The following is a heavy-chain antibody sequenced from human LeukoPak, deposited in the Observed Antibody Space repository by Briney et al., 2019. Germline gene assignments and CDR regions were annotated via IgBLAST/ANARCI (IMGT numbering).Heavy chain of an antibody. J-gene: IGHJ4*02. V-gene: IGHV4-4*07. CDR1: GGSISSYY. CDR2: IYTSGST. Sequence: SETLSLTCTVSGGSISSYYWSWIRQPAGKGLEWIGRIYTSGSTNYNPSLKSRVTMSVDTSKNPFSLKLSSVTAADTAVYYCARDRVYYDSSGYYGETYFDYWGQGTLVTVSS. CDR3: ARDRVYYDSSGYYGETYFDY. D-gene: IGHD3-22*01.